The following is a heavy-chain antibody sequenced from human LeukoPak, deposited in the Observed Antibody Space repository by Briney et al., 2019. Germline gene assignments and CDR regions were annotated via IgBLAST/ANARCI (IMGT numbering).Heavy chain of an antibody. CDR2: ISSRGSTI. V-gene: IGHV3-11*01. CDR1: GFTFSDYY. CDR3: ARDQNGYRGVYYFDY. Sequence: GGSLRLSCAASGFTFSDYYMSWIRQAPGKGLEWVSYISSRGSTIYYADSVKGRFTISRDNAKNSLYLQMNSLRAEDTAVYYCARDQNGYRGVYYFDYWGQGTLVTVSS. J-gene: IGHJ4*02. D-gene: IGHD5-24*01.